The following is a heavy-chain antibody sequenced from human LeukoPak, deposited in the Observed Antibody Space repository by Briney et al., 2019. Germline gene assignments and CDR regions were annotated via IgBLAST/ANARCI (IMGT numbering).Heavy chain of an antibody. J-gene: IGHJ4*02. CDR1: GFIFSSYS. CDR3: AKDQVWIVVGSFDY. V-gene: IGHV3-23*01. Sequence: GSLRLSCAASGFIFSSYSMSWVRQAPGKGLEWVSGISGSGGSTYYADSVKGRFTISRDNSKNTLYLQMTSLRAEDTAVYYCAKDQVWIVVGSFDYWGQGTLVTVSS. CDR2: ISGSGGST. D-gene: IGHD3-22*01.